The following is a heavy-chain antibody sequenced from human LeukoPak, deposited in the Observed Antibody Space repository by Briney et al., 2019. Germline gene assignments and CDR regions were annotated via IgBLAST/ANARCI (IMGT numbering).Heavy chain of an antibody. V-gene: IGHV4-59*08. J-gene: IGHJ5*02. CDR1: GGSISSYY. D-gene: IGHD6-13*01. CDR2: VYHNGST. CDR3: ARIYSSSWFLNWFDP. Sequence: SETLSLTCTVSGGSISSYYWSWIRQPPGKGLEWIGNVYHNGSTYYNPSLKSRVTISVDTSKNQFSLKLNSVTAADTAVYYCARIYSSSWFLNWFDPWGQGTLVTVSS.